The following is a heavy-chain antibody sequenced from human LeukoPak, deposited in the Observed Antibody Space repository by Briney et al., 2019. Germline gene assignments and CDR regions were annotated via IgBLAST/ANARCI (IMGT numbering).Heavy chain of an antibody. J-gene: IGHJ4*02. D-gene: IGHD5-18*01. V-gene: IGHV1-2*06. Sequence: ASVKVSCKASGYTLSYYSIHWVRQAPGQGLEWMGRMKLNSGGTNLAQRFQGRVTMTRDTSINTAYMDLSSLRSDDTAVYYCARAYNYGSLYWGQGTLVTVSS. CDR2: MKLNSGGT. CDR1: GYTLSYYS. CDR3: ARAYNYGSLY.